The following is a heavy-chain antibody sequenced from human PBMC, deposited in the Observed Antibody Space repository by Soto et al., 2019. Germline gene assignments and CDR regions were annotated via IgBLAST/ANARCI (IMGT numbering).Heavy chain of an antibody. CDR1: GFTFSSYA. Sequence: VGSLRLSCAASGFTFSSYAMSWVRQAPGKGLEWVSAISGSGGSTYYADSVKGRFTISRDNSKNTLCLQMNSLRAEDTAVYYCAKSSTIYSWFDPWGQGTLVTVSS. CDR3: AKSSTIYSWFDP. CDR2: ISGSGGST. J-gene: IGHJ5*02. V-gene: IGHV3-23*01. D-gene: IGHD3-3*01.